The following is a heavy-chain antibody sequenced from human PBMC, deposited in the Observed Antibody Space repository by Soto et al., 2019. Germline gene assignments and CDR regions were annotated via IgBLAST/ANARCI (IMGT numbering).Heavy chain of an antibody. CDR3: AKERVVVTATPDFDY. D-gene: IGHD2-21*02. J-gene: IGHJ4*02. Sequence: QVQLVESGGGVVQPGRSLRLSCAASGFTFSSYGMHSVRQAPGKGLEWVAVISYDGSNKYYADSVKGRFTISRDNSKNTLYLQMNSLRAEDTAVYYCAKERVVVTATPDFDYWGQGTLVTVSS. CDR1: GFTFSSYG. V-gene: IGHV3-30*18. CDR2: ISYDGSNK.